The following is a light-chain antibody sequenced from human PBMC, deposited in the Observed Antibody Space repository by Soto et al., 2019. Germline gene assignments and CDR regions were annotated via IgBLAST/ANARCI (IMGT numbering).Light chain of an antibody. V-gene: IGLV2-23*02. CDR2: EVS. CDR3: CSFAGTSTHTV. CDR1: SSDVGSYNL. Sequence: QSALTQPASVSGSPGQSITISCTGTSSDVGSYNLVSWYQQHPGKAPKLIISEVSKRPSGISDRFSGSKSGSTASLTISGLQCEDEADYYCCSFAGTSTHTVFGGGTQLAVL. J-gene: IGLJ7*01.